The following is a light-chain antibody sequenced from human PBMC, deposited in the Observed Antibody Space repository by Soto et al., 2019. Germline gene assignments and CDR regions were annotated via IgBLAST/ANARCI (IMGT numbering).Light chain of an antibody. CDR1: HGVSSSY. CDR2: GVS. J-gene: IGKJ5*01. CDR3: QQYGNSPPIT. Sequence: EIVLTQSPGTLSLSPGDRATLSCRASHGVSSSYLAWYHQKPGRAPRLLIYGVSSRATGIADRFSGSGSGTDFTLTISRMEPENYGMYDCQQYGNSPPITFGQATRLEIK. V-gene: IGKV3-20*01.